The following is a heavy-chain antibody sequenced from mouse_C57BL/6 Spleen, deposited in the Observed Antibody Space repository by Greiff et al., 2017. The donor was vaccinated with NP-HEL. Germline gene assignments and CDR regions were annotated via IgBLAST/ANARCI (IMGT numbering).Heavy chain of an antibody. Sequence: EVKVVESGEGLVKPGGSLKLSCAASGFTFSSYAMSWVRQTPEKRLEWVAYISSGGDYIYYADTVKGRFTISRDNARNTLYLQMSSLKSEDTAMYYCTRGALLRYYFDYWGQGTTLTVSS. CDR3: TRGALLRYYFDY. J-gene: IGHJ2*01. V-gene: IGHV5-9-1*02. CDR2: ISSGGDYI. CDR1: GFTFSSYA. D-gene: IGHD1-1*01.